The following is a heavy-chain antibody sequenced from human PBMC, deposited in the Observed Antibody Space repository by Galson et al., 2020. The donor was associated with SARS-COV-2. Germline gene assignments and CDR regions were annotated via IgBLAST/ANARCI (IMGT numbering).Heavy chain of an antibody. CDR3: ARGPASLMGGGDR. J-gene: IGHJ5*02. CDR2: MNPNSGNT. V-gene: IGHV1-8*01. Sequence: GESLKISCRASGYIFTNYDINWVRQATGQGLEWMGWMNPNSGNTGYAQKFQGRVSMTRDTSISTAYMELRSLTSEDTAMYYCARGPASLMGGGDRWGQGTLVTVSS. D-gene: IGHD2-8*01. CDR1: GYIFTNYD.